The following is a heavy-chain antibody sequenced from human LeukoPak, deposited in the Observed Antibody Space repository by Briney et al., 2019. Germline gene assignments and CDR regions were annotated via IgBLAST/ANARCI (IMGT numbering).Heavy chain of an antibody. D-gene: IGHD6-19*01. J-gene: IGHJ6*02. V-gene: IGHV1-18*01. CDR3: ARGSSGWYLYYYGMDV. CDR2: ISAYNGNT. Sequence: GASVKVSCKASGYTFTSYGISWVRQPPGQGLEWMGWISAYNGNTNYAQKLQGRVTMTTDTSTSTAYMELRSLRSDDTAVYYCARGSSGWYLYYYGMDVWGQGTTVTVSS. CDR1: GYTFTSYG.